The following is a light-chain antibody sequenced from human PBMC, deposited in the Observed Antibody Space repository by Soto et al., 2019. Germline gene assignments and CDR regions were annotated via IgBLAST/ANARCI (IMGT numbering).Light chain of an antibody. V-gene: IGLV1-44*01. J-gene: IGLJ2*01. Sequence: QSVLTQPPSASGTPGQTIVISCSGGTSNIGSHTVNWFQQLPGTAPRLLIYSNTQRTSGVPDRFSGSKSGTSASLAINGLQSQYEGDYYCAAWDDSLNGVVFGGGTKLTVL. CDR2: SNT. CDR1: TSNIGSHT. CDR3: AAWDDSLNGVV.